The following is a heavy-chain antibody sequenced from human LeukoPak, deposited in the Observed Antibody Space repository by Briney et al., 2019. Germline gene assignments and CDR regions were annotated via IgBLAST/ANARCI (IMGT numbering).Heavy chain of an antibody. V-gene: IGHV1-69*04. CDR1: GGTFSSYA. J-gene: IGHJ4*02. CDR2: IIPILGIA. D-gene: IGHD3-3*01. Sequence: GASVKVSCKASGGTFSSYAISWVRQAPGQGLEWMGRIIPILGIANYAQKFQGRVTITADKSTSTAYMELSSLRSEDTAVYYCARVGYDFWSGHMEYDHWGQGTLVTVSS. CDR3: ARVGYDFWSGHMEYDH.